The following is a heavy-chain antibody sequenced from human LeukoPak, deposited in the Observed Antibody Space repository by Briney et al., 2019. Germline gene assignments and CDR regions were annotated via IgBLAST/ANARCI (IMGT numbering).Heavy chain of an antibody. J-gene: IGHJ5*02. CDR1: GFTVSTNY. D-gene: IGHD2-15*01. Sequence: GTSLRLSCAASGFTVSTNYMTWVRQTPGKGLEWVSLIYSGGSIYYAASVKGRFTISRDHSKNTLYLQMNSLRAEDTAVYYCARVSRCTAGSCFSGDRSWFDPWGQGTLVTVSS. CDR3: ARVSRCTAGSCFSGDRSWFDP. CDR2: IYSGGSI. V-gene: IGHV3-53*01.